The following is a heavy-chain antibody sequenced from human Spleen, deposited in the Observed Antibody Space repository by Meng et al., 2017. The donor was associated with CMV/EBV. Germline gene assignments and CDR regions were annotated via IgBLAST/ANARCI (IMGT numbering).Heavy chain of an antibody. CDR3: ARDRGGNSDWFDP. CDR1: GYTFTSYG. J-gene: IGHJ5*02. D-gene: IGHD4-23*01. CDR2: ISVYNGNT. V-gene: IGHV1-18*01. Sequence: ASVKVSCKASGYTFTSYGFSWMRQAPGQGLEWMGWISVYNGNTNYAQKFQGRVTMTRDTSTSTAYMELRSLRSDDTAVYYCARDRGGNSDWFDPWGQGTLVTVSS.